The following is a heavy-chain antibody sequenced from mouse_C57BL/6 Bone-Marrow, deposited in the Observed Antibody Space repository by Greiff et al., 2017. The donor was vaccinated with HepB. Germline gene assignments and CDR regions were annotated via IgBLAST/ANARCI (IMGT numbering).Heavy chain of an antibody. CDR1: GFSFNTYA. Sequence: VQLKESGGGLVQPKGSLKLSCAASGFSFNTYAMNWVRQAPGKGLEWVARIRSKSNNYATYYADSVKDRFTISRDDSESMLYLQMNNLKTEDTAMYYCVRHSYRGAMDYWGQGTSVTVSS. J-gene: IGHJ4*01. CDR3: VRHSYRGAMDY. CDR2: IRSKSNNYAT. D-gene: IGHD2-14*01. V-gene: IGHV10-1*01.